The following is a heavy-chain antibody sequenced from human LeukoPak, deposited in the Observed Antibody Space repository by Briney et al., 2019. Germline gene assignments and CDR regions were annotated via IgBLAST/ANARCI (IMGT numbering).Heavy chain of an antibody. V-gene: IGHV3-23*01. J-gene: IGHJ4*02. CDR2: ISANGGAT. CDR1: GFTFSNFA. D-gene: IGHD3-10*01. CDR3: AKASGSPYYFDY. Sequence: PGGSERLSCAASGFTFSNFAMSWVRQAPGKGLECVSLISANGGATYYADSVKGRFTISRDNSKSTLYLQINSLRADDTAVYYCAKASGSPYYFDYWGQGTLVTVSS.